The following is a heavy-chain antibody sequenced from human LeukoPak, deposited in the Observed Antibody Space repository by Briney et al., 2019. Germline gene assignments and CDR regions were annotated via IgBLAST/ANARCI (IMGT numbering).Heavy chain of an antibody. D-gene: IGHD2-2*01. Sequence: SETLSLTCTVSGGSISSGNYYWSWIRQPAGKGLEWIGRIYSSGSTNYNPSLKSRVTISEDTSKNQFSLKLTSVTAADTAVYYCASEGPAVYFDYWGQGTLVTVSS. CDR2: IYSSGST. J-gene: IGHJ4*02. CDR3: ASEGPAVYFDY. V-gene: IGHV4-61*02. CDR1: GGSISSGNYY.